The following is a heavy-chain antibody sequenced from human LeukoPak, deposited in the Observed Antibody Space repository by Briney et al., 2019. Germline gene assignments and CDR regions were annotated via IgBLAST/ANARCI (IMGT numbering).Heavy chain of an antibody. V-gene: IGHV3-23*01. CDR3: AKENSVGFGENVRVIFDY. Sequence: PGGSLRLSCAASGFTFSSYSMNWVRQAPGKGLEWVSAISGSGGSTYYADSVKGRFTISRDNSKDTLYLQMNSLRAEDTAVYYCAKENSVGFGENVRVIFDYWGQGTLVTVSS. J-gene: IGHJ4*02. CDR2: ISGSGGST. D-gene: IGHD3-10*01. CDR1: GFTFSSYS.